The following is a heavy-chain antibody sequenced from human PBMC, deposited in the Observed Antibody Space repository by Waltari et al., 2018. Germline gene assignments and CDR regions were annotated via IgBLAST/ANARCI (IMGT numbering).Heavy chain of an antibody. CDR2: FDHEDGET. D-gene: IGHD3-10*01. Sequence: QVQLVQSGAEVKKPGASVKVSCKVSGYTLTELSMHWVRQAPGKGLEWMGGFDHEDGETNEAKKFQGRVTLTEETSTDTAYMELSSLRSEDTAVYYCATSRGENWFDPWGQGTLVTVSS. CDR1: GYTLTELS. J-gene: IGHJ5*02. CDR3: ATSRGENWFDP. V-gene: IGHV1-24*01.